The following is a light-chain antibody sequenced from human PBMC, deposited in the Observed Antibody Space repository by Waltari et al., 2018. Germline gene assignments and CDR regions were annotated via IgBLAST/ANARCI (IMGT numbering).Light chain of an antibody. V-gene: IGKV4-1*01. CDR3: QQYYSAPFT. CDR2: WAS. CDR1: QNVFSNSNNENY. J-gene: IGKJ3*01. Sequence: DIVMTQSPDSLAVSLGERATFNCKSSQNVFSNSNNENYLAWYRQKPGQPPKLLIYWASTRESGVPDRFNGSGSGTDFTLSISSLQAEDVAVYYCQQYYSAPFTFGPGTKVDIK.